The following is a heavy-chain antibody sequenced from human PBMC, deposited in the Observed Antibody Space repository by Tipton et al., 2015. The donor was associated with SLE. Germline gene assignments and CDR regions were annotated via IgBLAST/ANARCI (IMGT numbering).Heavy chain of an antibody. CDR1: GGSFSGYY. V-gene: IGHV4-34*01. J-gene: IGHJ4*02. CDR3: ASTYYYDSSGYYPPDYFDY. D-gene: IGHD3-22*01. CDR2: INHSGST. Sequence: TLSLTCAVYGGSFSGYYWSWIRQPPGKGLEWIGEINHSGSTNYNPSLKSRVTISVDTSKNQFSLKLSSVTAADTAVYYCASTYYYDSSGYYPPDYFDYWGQGTLVTVSS.